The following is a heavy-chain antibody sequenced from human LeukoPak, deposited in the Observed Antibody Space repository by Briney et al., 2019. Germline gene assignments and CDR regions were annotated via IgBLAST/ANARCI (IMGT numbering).Heavy chain of an antibody. D-gene: IGHD5-24*01. CDR1: GFTFSSYS. CDR3: AREGMATIPFDY. CDR2: TSSSSSYI. Sequence: PGGSLRLSCAASGFTFSSYSMNWVRQAPGKGLEWVSSTSSSSSYIYYADSVKGRFTISRDNAKNSLYLQMNSRRAEDTAVYYCAREGMATIPFDYWGQGTLVTVSS. V-gene: IGHV3-21*01. J-gene: IGHJ4*02.